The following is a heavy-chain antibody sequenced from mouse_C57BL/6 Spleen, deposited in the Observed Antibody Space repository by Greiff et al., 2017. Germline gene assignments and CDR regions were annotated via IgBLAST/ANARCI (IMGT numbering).Heavy chain of an antibody. CDR1: GYAFSSSW. V-gene: IGHV1-82*01. D-gene: IGHD3-2*02. CDR3: AREDSSGYVC. CDR2: IYPGDGDT. Sequence: QVQLQESGPELVKPGASVKISCKASGYAFSSSWMNWVKQRPGKGLEWIGRIYPGDGDTNYNGKFKGKATLTADKSSSTAYMQLSSLASEDSAVYFCAREDSSGYVCWGQGTLVTVSA. J-gene: IGHJ3*01.